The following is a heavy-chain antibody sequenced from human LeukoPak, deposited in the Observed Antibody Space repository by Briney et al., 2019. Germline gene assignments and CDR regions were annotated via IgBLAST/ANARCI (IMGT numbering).Heavy chain of an antibody. Sequence: SQTLSLTCTVSGGSISSGSYYWSWIRQPAGKGLEWIGRIYTSGSTNYNPSLKSRVTISVDTSKNQFSLKLSSVTAADTAVDYCAREIRYCSSTSCSDYFDYWGQGTLVTVSS. CDR1: GGSISSGSYY. CDR2: IYTSGST. J-gene: IGHJ4*02. CDR3: AREIRYCSSTSCSDYFDY. D-gene: IGHD2-2*01. V-gene: IGHV4-61*02.